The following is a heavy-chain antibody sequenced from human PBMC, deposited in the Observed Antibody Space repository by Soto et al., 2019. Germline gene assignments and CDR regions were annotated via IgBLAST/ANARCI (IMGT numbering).Heavy chain of an antibody. CDR1: GYSFNNAW. Sequence: GESLKISCKGSGYSFNNAWIAWVRQMPGKGLEWMGIIYPGDSETRYSPSFLGQVTISLDKSINTAYLQWSSLKASDTAMYYCARNGSYSSSEFWGQGALVTVSS. V-gene: IGHV5-51*01. D-gene: IGHD6-19*01. CDR3: ARNGSYSSSEF. CDR2: IYPGDSET. J-gene: IGHJ4*02.